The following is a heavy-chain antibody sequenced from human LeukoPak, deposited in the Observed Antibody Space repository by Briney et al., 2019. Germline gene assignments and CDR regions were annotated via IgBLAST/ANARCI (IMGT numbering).Heavy chain of an antibody. J-gene: IGHJ3*02. CDR1: GGSIRSYY. Sequence: PSETLSLTCTVSGGSIRSYYWGWIRQPPGKGLEWIGYIHYSESTKYNPSLKSRVTMSVDASKNQFSLKLSSVTAADTAVYYCASRSGSFSDALDIWGQGTLVTVSS. D-gene: IGHD3-10*01. CDR2: IHYSEST. V-gene: IGHV4-59*08. CDR3: ASRSGSFSDALDI.